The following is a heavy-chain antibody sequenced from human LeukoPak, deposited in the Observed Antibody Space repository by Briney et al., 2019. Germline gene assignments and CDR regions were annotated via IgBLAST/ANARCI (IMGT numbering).Heavy chain of an antibody. J-gene: IGHJ4*02. D-gene: IGHD3-10*01. CDR1: GGTFSSYA. Sequence: LVKVSCKASGGTFSSYAISWMRQAPGQGLEWMGRIIPILGIANYAQKFQGRVTITADKSTSTAYMELSSLRSEDTAVYYCARLRYYGSGSYGAVDYWGQGTLVTVSS. CDR3: ARLRYYGSGSYGAVDY. CDR2: IIPILGIA. V-gene: IGHV1-69*04.